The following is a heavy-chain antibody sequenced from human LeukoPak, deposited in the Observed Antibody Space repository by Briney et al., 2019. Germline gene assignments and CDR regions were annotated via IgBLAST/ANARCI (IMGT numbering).Heavy chain of an antibody. J-gene: IGHJ4*02. CDR1: GFTFSSYS. Sequence: GGSLRLSGAASGFTFSSYSMNWVRQAPGKGLEWVSYIGTSSSTIYYADSVKGRFTISRDNAKNSLYLQMNSLRDEDTAVYYCARHDYGGNSGDYWGQGTLVTVSS. V-gene: IGHV3-48*02. CDR3: ARHDYGGNSGDY. CDR2: IGTSSSTI. D-gene: IGHD4-23*01.